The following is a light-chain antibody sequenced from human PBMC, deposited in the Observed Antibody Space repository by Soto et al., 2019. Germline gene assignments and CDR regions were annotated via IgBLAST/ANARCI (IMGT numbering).Light chain of an antibody. CDR3: QQYGGPVPWT. Sequence: EVVLTQSPGTLSLSPGERATVSCRASQTISRNYLAWYQKKSGQAPRLLIYGASTRATGIPDRFTGSGSGTDFTLTIARLEPEDFAVYYCQQYGGPVPWTFGQGTKVEV. J-gene: IGKJ1*01. CDR2: GAS. CDR1: QTISRNY. V-gene: IGKV3-20*01.